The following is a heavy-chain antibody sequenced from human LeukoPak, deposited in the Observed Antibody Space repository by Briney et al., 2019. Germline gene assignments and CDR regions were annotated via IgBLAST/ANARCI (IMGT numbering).Heavy chain of an antibody. CDR2: IYHSGLT. J-gene: IGHJ3*01. V-gene: IGHV4-38-2*01. CDR1: GFSISSGYY. Sequence: PSETLSLTCAVSGFSISSGYYWGWIRQPPGKGLEWIGNIYHSGLTDSNPSLQSRVTISLDTFKTQFSLKLISVAAADTAMYYCAIRQRVVVPAADPPHGFDVWGQGTMVTVSS. D-gene: IGHD2-2*01. CDR3: AIRQRVVVPAADPPHGFDV.